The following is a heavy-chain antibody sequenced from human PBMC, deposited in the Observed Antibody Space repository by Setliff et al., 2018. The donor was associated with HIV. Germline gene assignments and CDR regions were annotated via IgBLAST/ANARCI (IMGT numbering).Heavy chain of an antibody. V-gene: IGHV4-59*12. CDR3: ASGNNLQRFDY. D-gene: IGHD1-1*01. J-gene: IGHJ4*02. Sequence: SETLSLTCTVSGASISSYYWSWIRQPPGKGLEWIGDIFYTGSTNYNPSLKSRVTISGDTSKKQFSPKLSSVTAADTAVYYCASGNNLQRFDYWGQGTLVTVSS. CDR1: GASISSYY. CDR2: IFYTGST.